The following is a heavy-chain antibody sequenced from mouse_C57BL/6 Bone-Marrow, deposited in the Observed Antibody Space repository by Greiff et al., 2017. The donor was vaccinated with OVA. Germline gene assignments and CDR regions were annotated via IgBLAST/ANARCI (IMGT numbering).Heavy chain of an antibody. CDR3: ARFTTVVAGDY. V-gene: IGHV1-54*01. CDR1: GYAFTNYL. Sequence: VQRVESGAELVRPGTSVKVSCKASGYAFTNYLIEWVKQRPGQGLEWIGVINPGSGGTNYNEKFKGKATLTADKSSSTAYMQLSSLTSEDSAVYFCARFTTVVAGDYWGQGTTLTVSS. CDR2: INPGSGGT. J-gene: IGHJ2*01. D-gene: IGHD1-1*01.